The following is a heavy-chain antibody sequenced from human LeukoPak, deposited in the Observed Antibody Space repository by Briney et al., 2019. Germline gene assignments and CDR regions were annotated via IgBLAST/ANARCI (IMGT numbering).Heavy chain of an antibody. V-gene: IGHV4-34*01. CDR3: ARARRVNPYYYDSSGYYCLFDY. CDR2: INHSGST. CDR1: GGSFSGYY. Sequence: SETLSLTCAVYGGSFSGYYWSWIRQPPGKGLEWIGEINHSGSTNYNPSLKSRVTISVDTSKNQSSLKLSSVTAADTAVYYCARARRVNPYYYDSSGYYCLFDYWGQGTLVTVSS. J-gene: IGHJ4*02. D-gene: IGHD3-22*01.